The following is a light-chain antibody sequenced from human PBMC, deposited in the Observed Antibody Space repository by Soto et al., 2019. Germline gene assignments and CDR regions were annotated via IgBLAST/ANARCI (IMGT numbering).Light chain of an antibody. J-gene: IGKJ1*01. CDR3: QKTYKTPLT. CDR2: LAS. Sequence: DIQMTQSPSSLSASVGDRVTITCRASQSISNYLNWYQQRPGKAPKLLIYLASSLSSGVPSKFSGSGSVTDFTLTISVLQPEDSATYYCQKTYKTPLTFGQGTKVEIK. V-gene: IGKV1-39*01. CDR1: QSISNY.